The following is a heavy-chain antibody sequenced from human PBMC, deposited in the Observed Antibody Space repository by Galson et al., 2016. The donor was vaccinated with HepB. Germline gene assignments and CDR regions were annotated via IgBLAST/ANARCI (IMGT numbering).Heavy chain of an antibody. CDR1: GFTFRNYW. CDR2: IRPDGNQI. D-gene: IGHD4-11*01. CDR3: ARDDGDYSNSY. V-gene: IGHV3-7*03. Sequence: SLRLSCATSGFTFRNYWMSWVRQAPGKGLEWVANIRPDGNQIFYVDSVRGRFTVSRDNAQNTLDLQMNSLRADDTAVYYWARDDGDYSNSYWGQGTLVTVSS. J-gene: IGHJ4*02.